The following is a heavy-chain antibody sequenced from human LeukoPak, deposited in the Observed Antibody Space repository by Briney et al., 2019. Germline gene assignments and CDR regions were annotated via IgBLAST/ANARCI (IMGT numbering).Heavy chain of an antibody. V-gene: IGHV3-7*01. CDR2: IKQDGSEK. CDR1: GFTFSSYA. J-gene: IGHJ6*03. CDR3: ARGIAAAGTIYDYYYYMDV. D-gene: IGHD6-13*01. Sequence: GGSLRLSCAASGFTFSSYAMSWVRQAPGKGLEWVANIKQDGSEKYYVDFVKGRFTISRDNAKNSLYLQMNSLRAEDSAVYYCARGIAAAGTIYDYYYYMDVWGKGTTVTVSS.